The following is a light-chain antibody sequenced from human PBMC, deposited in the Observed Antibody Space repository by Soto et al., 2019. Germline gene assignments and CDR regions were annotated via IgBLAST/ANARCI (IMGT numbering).Light chain of an antibody. Sequence: IVLTQSPGTLSLSPGERATLSCRSSQSVSSSYVAWYQQKPGQAPRLLIYGASSRATGIPDRFSGSGSRTDFTLTITRLEPEDLAVYYCQHYGSSLFTFGPGTKVDIK. CDR2: GAS. CDR1: QSVSSSY. V-gene: IGKV3-20*01. J-gene: IGKJ3*01. CDR3: QHYGSSLFT.